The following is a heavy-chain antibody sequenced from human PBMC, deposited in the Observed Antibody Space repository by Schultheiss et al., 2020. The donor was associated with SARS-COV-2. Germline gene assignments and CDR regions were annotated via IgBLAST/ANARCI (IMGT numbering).Heavy chain of an antibody. CDR1: GYTLTELS. CDR2: MNPNSGNT. Sequence: GESLKISCKVSGYTLTELSMHWVRQATGQGLEWMGWMNPNSGNTGYAQKFQGRVTMTRDTSISTAYMELSRLRSDDTAVYYCARGGLRWPEAHWGQGTLVTVSS. CDR3: ARGGLRWPEAH. V-gene: IGHV1-2*02. J-gene: IGHJ4*02. D-gene: IGHD4-23*01.